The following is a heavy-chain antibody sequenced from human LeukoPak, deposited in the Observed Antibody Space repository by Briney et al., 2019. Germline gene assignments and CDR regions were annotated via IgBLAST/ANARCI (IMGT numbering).Heavy chain of an antibody. CDR1: GYTLTELS. Sequence: ASVKVSCKVSGYTLTELSMHWVRQAPGKGLEWMGGFDPEDGETIYAQKFQGRVTMTEDTSTDTAYMELSSLRSEDTAVYYCASLHQVVPAAIDYYYYMDVWGKGTTVTVSS. CDR3: ASLHQVVPAAIDYYYYMDV. CDR2: FDPEDGET. J-gene: IGHJ6*03. D-gene: IGHD2-2*01. V-gene: IGHV1-24*01.